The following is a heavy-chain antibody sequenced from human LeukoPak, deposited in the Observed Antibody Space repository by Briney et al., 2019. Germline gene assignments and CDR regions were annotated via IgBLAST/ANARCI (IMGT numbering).Heavy chain of an antibody. CDR3: AIAVAGRFDY. J-gene: IGHJ4*02. CDR1: GVTFSSYW. V-gene: IGHV3-74*01. Sequence: PGGSLRLSCAASGVTFSSYWMHWVRQAPGKGLVWVSRINSDVSSTSYADSVKGRFTISRDNGKNTLYLQMNSLRAEDTAVYYCAIAVAGRFDYWGQGTLVTVSS. CDR2: INSDVSST. D-gene: IGHD6-19*01.